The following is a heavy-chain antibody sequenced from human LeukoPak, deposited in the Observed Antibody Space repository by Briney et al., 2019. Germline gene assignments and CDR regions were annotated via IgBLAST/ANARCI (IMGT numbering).Heavy chain of an antibody. CDR3: TRKQWLNWFDP. D-gene: IGHD6-19*01. V-gene: IGHV1-8*03. CDR2: MNPNTGKT. Sequence: ASVKVSCKASGYTFTSYDINWVRQATGQGLEWMGWMNPNTGKTGNAQKFQGRVTITRNNSISTAYMELSSLRSEDTAVYFCTRKQWLNWFDPWGQGTLVTVSS. CDR1: GYTFTSYD. J-gene: IGHJ5*02.